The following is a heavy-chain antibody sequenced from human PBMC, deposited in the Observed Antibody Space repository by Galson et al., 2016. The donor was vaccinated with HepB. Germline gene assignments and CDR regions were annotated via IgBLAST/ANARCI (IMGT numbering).Heavy chain of an antibody. J-gene: IGHJ4*02. V-gene: IGHV3-74*01. Sequence: SLRLSCAGSGFTFSQSWMHWVRQVPGEGLVWVSRINGDGTITTYAESVRGRFTISRDNAKNTVHLQMNSGRVEDTAVYYCAREKLSDQYNCSGDDFENWGQGTLVTVSS. CDR3: AREKLSDQYNCSGDDFEN. D-gene: IGHD4-17*01. CDR1: GFTFSQSW. CDR2: INGDGTIT.